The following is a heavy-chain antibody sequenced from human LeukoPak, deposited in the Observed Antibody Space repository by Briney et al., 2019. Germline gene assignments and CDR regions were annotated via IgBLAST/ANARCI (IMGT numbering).Heavy chain of an antibody. CDR2: IKQYRINK. CDR3: ESFAGY. Sequence: PGGSLRLSCAASGFTFSNYWMSWVRQAPGKGLEWVANIKQYRINKYYVDSVMGRFTISRDNAKNSLYLQMNSLRAEDTAVYYCESFAGYWGQGTLVTVSS. D-gene: IGHD2-21*01. CDR1: GFTFSNYW. J-gene: IGHJ4*02. V-gene: IGHV3-7*02.